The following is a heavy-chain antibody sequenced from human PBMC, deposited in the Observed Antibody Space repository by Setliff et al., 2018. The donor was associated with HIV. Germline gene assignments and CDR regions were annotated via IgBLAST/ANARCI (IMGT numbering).Heavy chain of an antibody. V-gene: IGHV1-8*02. Sequence: ASVKVSCKASGYNFINNDINWMRQATGQGLEWMGWMNPNSGNSGYAQKFQGRVTMTRSTSFSTAYMELSNLTSEDTAIYYCARKHKVSLGRGIVVLWGFDPWGQGTLVTVSS. J-gene: IGHJ5*02. D-gene: IGHD3-10*01. CDR2: MNPNSGNS. CDR1: GYNFINND. CDR3: ARKHKVSLGRGIVVLWGFDP.